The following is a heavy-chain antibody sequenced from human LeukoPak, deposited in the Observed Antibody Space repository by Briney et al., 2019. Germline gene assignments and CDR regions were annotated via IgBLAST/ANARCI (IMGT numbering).Heavy chain of an antibody. CDR1: GGSISSSSYY. CDR2: IYYSGST. V-gene: IGHV4-39*01. D-gene: IGHD5-12*01. Sequence: SETLSLTCTVSGGSISSSSYYWGWIRQPPGKGLEWIGSIYYSGSTYYNPSLESRVTISVDTSKNQFSLKLSSVTAADTAVYYCARQDIVATIYAFDIWGQGTMVTVSS. J-gene: IGHJ3*02. CDR3: ARQDIVATIYAFDI.